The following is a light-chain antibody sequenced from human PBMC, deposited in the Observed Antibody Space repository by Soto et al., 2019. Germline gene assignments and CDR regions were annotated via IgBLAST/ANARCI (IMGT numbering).Light chain of an antibody. V-gene: IGLV2-14*01. CDR3: SSYKTGSTVV. CDR1: SSDIGYYNY. CDR2: EVS. J-gene: IGLJ1*01. Sequence: QSVLTQPASVSGSPGQSITISCTGTSSDIGYYNYVSWYQQYPGKAPKLIIYEVSNRPSGVSNRFSGSKSANTASLTISGLQADDEADYHCSSYKTGSTVVFGTGTKLTVL.